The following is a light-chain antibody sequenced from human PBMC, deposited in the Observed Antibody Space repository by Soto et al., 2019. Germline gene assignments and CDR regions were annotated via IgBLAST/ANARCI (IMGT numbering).Light chain of an antibody. V-gene: IGLV2-14*01. CDR2: EVN. CDR1: SSDVGDYNY. CDR3: SSYTSTSTL. J-gene: IGLJ2*01. Sequence: QSALTQPASVSGSPGQSITISCTGTSSDVGDYNYVSWYQQHPGKAPKLMIYEVNNRPSGVSNRFSGSQSGNTASLPISGLQTEDEADYYCSSYTSTSTLFGGGTKLTFL.